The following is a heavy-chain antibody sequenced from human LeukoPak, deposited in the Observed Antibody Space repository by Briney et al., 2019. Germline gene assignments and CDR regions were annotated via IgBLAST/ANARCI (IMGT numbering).Heavy chain of an antibody. CDR3: ARGPHRNWFDP. CDR2: IYYSGST. V-gene: IGHV4-59*01. Sequence: SETLSLTCTVSGGSISSYYWSWIRQPAGKGLEWIGYIYYSGSTNYNPSLKSRVTISVDTSKNQFSLKLSSVTAADTAVYYCARGPHRNWFDPWGQGTLVTVSS. J-gene: IGHJ5*02. CDR1: GGSISSYY.